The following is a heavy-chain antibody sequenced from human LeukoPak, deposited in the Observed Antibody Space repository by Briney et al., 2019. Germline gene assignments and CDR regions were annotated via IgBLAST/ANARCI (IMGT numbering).Heavy chain of an antibody. CDR1: GFTFSDYG. V-gene: IGHV3-30*02. CDR3: AKGGSPSYNWFNS. J-gene: IGHJ5*01. CDR2: IRNDGSYE. Sequence: GGSLRLSCAASGFTFSDYGMHGVRQAPGKGLEWVAFIRNDGSYEYYPDSVKGRFTISRDNSRNALFLQMNSLRAEDTAVYYCAKGGSPSYNWFNSWGQGTLVTVSS. D-gene: IGHD2-15*01.